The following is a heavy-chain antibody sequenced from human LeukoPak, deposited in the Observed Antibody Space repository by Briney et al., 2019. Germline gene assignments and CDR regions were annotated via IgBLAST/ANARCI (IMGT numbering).Heavy chain of an antibody. Sequence: PSQTLSLTCTVSGGSISSGGYYWSWIRQHPGTGLEWIGYIYYSGSTNYNPSLKSRVTISVDTSKNQFSLKLSSVTAADTAVYYCARGLRTRQQPSRHYGMDVWGKGTTVTVSS. CDR2: IYYSGST. V-gene: IGHV4-31*03. D-gene: IGHD6-13*01. J-gene: IGHJ6*04. CDR3: ARGLRTRQQPSRHYGMDV. CDR1: GGSISSGGYY.